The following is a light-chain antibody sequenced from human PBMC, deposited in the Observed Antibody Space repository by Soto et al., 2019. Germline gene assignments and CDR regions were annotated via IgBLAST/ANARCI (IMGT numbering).Light chain of an antibody. CDR3: QQRSNWPT. V-gene: IGKV3-11*01. Sequence: EIVLTQSPATLSLSPGERATLSCRASQSVSSYLAWYQQKPGQAPRLLIYDASNRATGIPARFSGSGSGTDFTRTISSLEPEDFAVYYCQQRSNWPTFGQGTRLE. J-gene: IGKJ5*01. CDR1: QSVSSY. CDR2: DAS.